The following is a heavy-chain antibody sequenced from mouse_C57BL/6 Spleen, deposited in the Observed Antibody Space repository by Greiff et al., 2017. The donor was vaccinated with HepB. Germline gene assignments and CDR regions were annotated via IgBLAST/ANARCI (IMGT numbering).Heavy chain of an antibody. CDR1: GYTFTDYN. CDR2: INPNNGGT. CDR3: ARYGYDEAWFAY. J-gene: IGHJ3*01. Sequence: EVQLQQSGPELVKPGASVKMSCKASGYTFTDYNMHWVKQSHGKSLEWIGYINPNNGGTSYNQKFKGKATLTVNKSSSTAYMELRSLTSEDSAVYSCARYGYDEAWFAYWGQGTLVTVSA. V-gene: IGHV1-22*01. D-gene: IGHD2-2*01.